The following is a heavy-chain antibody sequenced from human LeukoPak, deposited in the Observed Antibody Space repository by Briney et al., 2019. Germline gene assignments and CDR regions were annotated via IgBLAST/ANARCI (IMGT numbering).Heavy chain of an antibody. V-gene: IGHV1-69*01. CDR3: SRERAAAGGGDY. CDR1: GGTFNIHA. CDR2: IIPIFGTA. Sequence: SVKVSCKTSGGTFNIHAINWVRQAPGQGLGWMGVIIPIFGTANYAQKFVGRVTITADESTSTAYMEMNSLTSEDTAVYYCSRERAAAGGGDYWGQGTLVTVSS. D-gene: IGHD6-13*01. J-gene: IGHJ4*02.